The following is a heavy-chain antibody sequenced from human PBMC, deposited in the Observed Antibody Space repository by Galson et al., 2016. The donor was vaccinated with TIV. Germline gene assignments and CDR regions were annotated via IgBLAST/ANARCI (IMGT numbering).Heavy chain of an antibody. CDR3: ASDRNTALDTYHQYYGMDV. CDR2: ISAYNGHT. Sequence: SVKVSCKASGYTFTSFGMTWVRQAPGQGLEWVGWISAYNGHTNYAQKFKGRFTMTTDKSTGTAYLELRSLRSDDTAVYYCASDRNTALDTYHQYYGMDVWGQGTTVTVSS. V-gene: IGHV1-18*01. J-gene: IGHJ6*02. CDR1: GYTFTSFG. D-gene: IGHD5-18*01.